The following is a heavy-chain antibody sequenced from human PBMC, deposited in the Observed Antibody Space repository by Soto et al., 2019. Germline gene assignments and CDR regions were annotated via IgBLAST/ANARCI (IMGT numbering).Heavy chain of an antibody. CDR3: AKDQDGSYYYYGMDV. CDR2: ISGSGGST. Sequence: LRLSCAASGFTFSSYAMIWVRQAPGKGLEWVSAISGSGGSTYYADSVKGRFTISRDNSKNTLYLQMNSLRAEDTAVYYCAKDQDGSYYYYGMDVWGQGTTVTVSS. V-gene: IGHV3-23*01. CDR1: GFTFSSYA. D-gene: IGHD1-26*01. J-gene: IGHJ6*02.